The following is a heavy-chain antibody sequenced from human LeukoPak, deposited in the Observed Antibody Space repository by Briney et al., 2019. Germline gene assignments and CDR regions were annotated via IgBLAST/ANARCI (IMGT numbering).Heavy chain of an antibody. CDR1: GYTFTNYY. Sequence: ASVKVSCKASGYTFTNYYMHWVRQAPGQGLEWMGWINPNGGATNYAQKFQGRVTMTRDTSISTAYMELSTLKSDDTAVYYCARDRWSGSYYGGNYWGQGTLVTVSS. D-gene: IGHD1-26*01. CDR3: ARDRWSGSYYGGNY. J-gene: IGHJ4*02. CDR2: INPNGGAT. V-gene: IGHV1-2*02.